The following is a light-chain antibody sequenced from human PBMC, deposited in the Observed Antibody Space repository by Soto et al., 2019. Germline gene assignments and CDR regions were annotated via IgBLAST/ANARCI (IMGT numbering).Light chain of an antibody. Sequence: EIVMTQSPATPSVSPGERTTLSCRASQSVSSNLAWYQQKPGQSPRLLIYGASTRATGIPARFSGSGSGTEFTLTISSLQSEYFAVYYCQQYNNWPPSTCGQGTEVDIK. V-gene: IGKV3-15*01. CDR3: QQYNNWPPST. J-gene: IGKJ1*01. CDR1: QSVSSN. CDR2: GAS.